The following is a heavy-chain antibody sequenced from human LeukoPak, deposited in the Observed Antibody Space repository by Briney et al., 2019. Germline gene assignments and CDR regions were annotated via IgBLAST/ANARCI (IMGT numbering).Heavy chain of an antibody. Sequence: PGGSLRLSCAASGLGFSSYGMHWVRQAPGKGLEWVAFIQYDGSNKFYADSVKGRFTISRDNSKNTLYLQMNSLRAEDTAVYYCAKGSDYYGSGSYYPSWGQGTLVTVSS. V-gene: IGHV3-30*02. CDR3: AKGSDYYGSGSYYPS. CDR2: IQYDGSNK. D-gene: IGHD3-10*01. CDR1: GLGFSSYG. J-gene: IGHJ5*02.